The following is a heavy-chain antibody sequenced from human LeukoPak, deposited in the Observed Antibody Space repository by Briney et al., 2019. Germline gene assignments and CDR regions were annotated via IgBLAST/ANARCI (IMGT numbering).Heavy chain of an antibody. CDR1: GFTFSSYA. CDR3: ARETANVWGSYRLDY. CDR2: ISYDGSNK. V-gene: IGHV3-30-3*01. D-gene: IGHD3-16*02. Sequence: GGSLRLSCAASGFTFSSYAMHWVRQAPGKGLEWVAVISYDGSNKYYADSVKGRFTISRDNSKNTLYLQMNSLRAEDTAVYYCARETANVWGSYRLDYWGQGTLVTVSS. J-gene: IGHJ4*02.